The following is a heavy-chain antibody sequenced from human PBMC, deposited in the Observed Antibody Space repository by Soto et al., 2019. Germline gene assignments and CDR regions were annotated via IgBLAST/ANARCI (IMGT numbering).Heavy chain of an antibody. CDR1: GYTLPNYS. V-gene: IGHV1-3*01. D-gene: IGHD2-8*01. CDR2: INPGSGYT. J-gene: IGHJ4*02. Sequence: QVQFVQSGAEVKKPGASVRLSCKPSGYTLPNYSIQWVRQAAGQGLQWLGWINPGSGYTEYSQRFQGRVTLSRDNSASTFYMDLTSLTSEDTAVYFCTRDLNGGNPFDYSGQGTLVTVSS. CDR3: TRDLNGGNPFDY.